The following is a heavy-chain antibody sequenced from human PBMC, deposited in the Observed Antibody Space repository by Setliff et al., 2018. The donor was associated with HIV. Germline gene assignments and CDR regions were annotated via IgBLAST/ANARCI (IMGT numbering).Heavy chain of an antibody. CDR2: IYYSGST. V-gene: IGHV4-59*01. CDR3: ARESQQYYDILTGFNYYYGMDV. D-gene: IGHD3-9*01. Sequence: SETLSLTCNVSGGSISGYYWSWVRQPPGKGLEWIGYIYYSGSTNYNPSLRSRVTISVDTSKNQVSLRLTSVASADTALYYCARESQQYYDILTGFNYYYGMDVWGRGITVTVSS. J-gene: IGHJ6*02. CDR1: GGSISGYY.